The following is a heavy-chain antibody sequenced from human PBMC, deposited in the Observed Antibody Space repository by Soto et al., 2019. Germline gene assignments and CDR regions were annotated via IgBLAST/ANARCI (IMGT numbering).Heavy chain of an antibody. CDR3: ARRWSTIFYWFDP. Sequence: PSETLSLTCAVYGGSFSGYYWSWIRQPPGKGLEWIGEINHSGSTNYNPSLKSRVTISVDTSKNQFSLKLSSVTAADTAVYYCARRWSTIFYWFDPWGQGTLVTVSS. CDR1: GGSFSGYY. CDR2: INHSGST. D-gene: IGHD3-3*01. J-gene: IGHJ5*02. V-gene: IGHV4-34*01.